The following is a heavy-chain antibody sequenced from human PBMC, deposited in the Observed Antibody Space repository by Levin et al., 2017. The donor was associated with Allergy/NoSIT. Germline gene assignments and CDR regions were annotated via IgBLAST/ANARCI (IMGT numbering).Heavy chain of an antibody. V-gene: IGHV1-2*02. CDR1: GYTFTGYY. J-gene: IGHJ3*02. CDR2: INPNSGGT. Sequence: ASVKVSCKASGYTFTGYYMHWVRQAPGQGLEWMGWINPNSGGTNYAQKFQGRVTMTRDTSISTAYMELSRLRSDDTAVYYCATAVATSDAFDIWGQGTMVTVSS. CDR3: ATAVATSDAFDI. D-gene: IGHD5-12*01.